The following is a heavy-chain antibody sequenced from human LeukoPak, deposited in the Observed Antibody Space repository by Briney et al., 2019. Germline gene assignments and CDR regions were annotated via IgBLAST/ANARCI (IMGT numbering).Heavy chain of an antibody. J-gene: IGHJ6*03. Sequence: GGSLRLSCAASGFTFSSYEMNWVRQAPGKGLEWVCRINANGASTAYADSVKGRFTISRDNAKNSLYLQMNSLRAEDTALYYCARDGGWYKRGLDYYYSYMDVWGKGTTVTVSS. CDR3: ARDGGWYKRGLDYYYSYMDV. V-gene: IGHV3-20*04. CDR2: INANGAST. D-gene: IGHD6-19*01. CDR1: GFTFSSYE.